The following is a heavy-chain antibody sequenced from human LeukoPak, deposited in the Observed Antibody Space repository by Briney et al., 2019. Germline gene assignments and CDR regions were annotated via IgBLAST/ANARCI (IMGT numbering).Heavy chain of an antibody. D-gene: IGHD1-26*01. J-gene: IGHJ6*02. V-gene: IGHV3-7*01. CDR2: IKQDGSEK. Sequence: PGGSLRLSCAASGFTFSSYWMSWVRQAPGKGLERVANIKQDGSEKYYVDSVKGRFTISRDNAKNSLYLQMNSLRAEDTAVYYCARVLSGSYSFYYGMDVWGQGTTVTVSS. CDR1: GFTFSSYW. CDR3: ARVLSGSYSFYYGMDV.